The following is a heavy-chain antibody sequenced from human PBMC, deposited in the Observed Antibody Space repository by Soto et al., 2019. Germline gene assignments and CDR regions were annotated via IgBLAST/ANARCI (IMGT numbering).Heavy chain of an antibody. CDR3: ASRVTKYFQY. Sequence: EVQLLESGGGLVQPGGSLRLSCAASGFTFSGYAMRWVRQAPGRGLEWVSSISGSGGTTYYADSVKGRFTISSDNSKNTLYLQMNSLGAEDTAVYYCASRVTKYFQYWGQGTLVTVSS. CDR2: ISGSGGTT. V-gene: IGHV3-23*01. J-gene: IGHJ1*01. CDR1: GFTFSGYA. D-gene: IGHD4-17*01.